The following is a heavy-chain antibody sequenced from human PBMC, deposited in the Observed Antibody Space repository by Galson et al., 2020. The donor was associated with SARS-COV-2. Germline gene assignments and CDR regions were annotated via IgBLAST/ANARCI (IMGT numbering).Heavy chain of an antibody. V-gene: IGHV1-46*01. CDR2: INPSGGST. J-gene: IGHJ4*02. CDR3: ARGDRLSFVVVTAGGYFDY. D-gene: IGHD2-21*02. CDR1: GYTFTSYY. Sequence: ASVKVSCKASGYTFTSYYMHWVRQAPGQGLEWMGIINPSGGSTSYAQKFQGRVTMTRDTSTSTVYMELSSLRSEDTAVYYCARGDRLSFVVVTAGGYFDYWGQGTLGTGSA.